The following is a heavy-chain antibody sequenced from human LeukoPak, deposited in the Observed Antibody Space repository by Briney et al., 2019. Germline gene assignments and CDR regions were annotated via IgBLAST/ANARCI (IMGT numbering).Heavy chain of an antibody. CDR3: ARVRATGFDY. CDR2: ISSSGSTI. Sequence: PGGSLRLSCAASGFTFSSYEMNWVRQAPGKGLEWVSYISSSGSTIYYADSVKGRFTISRDNAKNSLYLQMNSLRAEDTAVYYCARVRATGFDYWGQGTLVTVSS. J-gene: IGHJ4*02. V-gene: IGHV3-48*03. CDR1: GFTFSSYE. D-gene: IGHD5-12*01.